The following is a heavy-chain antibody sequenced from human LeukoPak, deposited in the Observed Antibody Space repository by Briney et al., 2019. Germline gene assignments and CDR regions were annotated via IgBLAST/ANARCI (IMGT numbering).Heavy chain of an antibody. J-gene: IGHJ4*02. Sequence: GGSLGLFCAASGFTFSSYAMSWVRQAPGKGLEWVSAISGSGGSTYYADSVKGRFTISRDNSKNTLYLQMNSLRAEDTAVYYCAKDPGSYLNYYFDYWGQGTLVTVSS. V-gene: IGHV3-23*01. CDR1: GFTFSSYA. CDR3: AKDPGSYLNYYFDY. D-gene: IGHD1-26*01. CDR2: ISGSGGST.